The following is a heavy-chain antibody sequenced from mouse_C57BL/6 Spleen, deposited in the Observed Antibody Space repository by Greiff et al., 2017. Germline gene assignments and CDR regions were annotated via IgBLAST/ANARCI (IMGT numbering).Heavy chain of an antibody. V-gene: IGHV1-69*01. CDR3: ARGSNQAWFAY. D-gene: IGHD2-5*01. CDR1: GYTFTSYW. Sequence: QVQLQQPGAELVMPGASVKLSCKASGYTFTSYWMHWVKQRPGQGLEWIGEIDPSDSYTNYNQKFKGKSTLTVNKSSSTAYMQLSSLTSEDSAVYYCARGSNQAWFAYWGQGTLVTVSA. CDR2: IDPSDSYT. J-gene: IGHJ3*01.